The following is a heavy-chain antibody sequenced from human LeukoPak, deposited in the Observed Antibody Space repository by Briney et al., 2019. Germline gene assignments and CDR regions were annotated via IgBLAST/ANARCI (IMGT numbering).Heavy chain of an antibody. D-gene: IGHD2-8*01. J-gene: IGHJ5*02. CDR2: IYYSGST. V-gene: IGHV4-59*01. CDR1: GGSISSYY. Sequence: SETLSLTCNVSGGSISSYYWSWIRQPPGKGLEWIGYIYYSGSTNYNPSLKSRVTISVDTSKNQSSLKLSSVTAADTAVYYCARAPRRVYASAWFDPWGQGTLVTVSS. CDR3: ARAPRRVYASAWFDP.